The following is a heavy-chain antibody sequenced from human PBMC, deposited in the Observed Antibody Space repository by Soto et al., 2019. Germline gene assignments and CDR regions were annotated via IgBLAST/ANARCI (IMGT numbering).Heavy chain of an antibody. D-gene: IGHD3-16*02. J-gene: IGHJ4*02. CDR1: GGSVSSGDYF. Sequence: SETLSLTCTVSGGSVSSGDYFWSWIRQPPGKGLEWIAYIYYSGSTNHNPSLRSRVTISLDTSKNQISLQLTSVTPADTAVYYCAREGQLWLESNYWGQGTLVTVS. V-gene: IGHV4-61*08. CDR3: AREGQLWLESNY. CDR2: IYYSGST.